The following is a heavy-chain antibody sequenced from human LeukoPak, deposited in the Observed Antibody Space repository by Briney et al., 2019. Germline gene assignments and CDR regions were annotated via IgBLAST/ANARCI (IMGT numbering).Heavy chain of an antibody. CDR2: IYYSGST. D-gene: IGHD2-21*02. Sequence: SETLSLTCTVSGGSISSGGYYWSWIRQHPGKGLEWIGYIYYSGSTYYNPSLKSRVTISVDTSKNQFSLKLSSVTAADTAVYYCAREGVVTAAFDIWGQGTMVIVSS. V-gene: IGHV4-31*03. CDR3: AREGVVTAAFDI. J-gene: IGHJ3*02. CDR1: GGSISSGGYY.